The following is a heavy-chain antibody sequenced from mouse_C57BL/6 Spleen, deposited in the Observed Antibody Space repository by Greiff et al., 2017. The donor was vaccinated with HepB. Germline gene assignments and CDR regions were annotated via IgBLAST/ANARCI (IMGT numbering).Heavy chain of an antibody. D-gene: IGHD1-1*01. CDR2: IDPSDSYT. V-gene: IGHV1-50*01. CDR3: ARGWIHGSSYQAKAMDE. J-gene: IGHJ4*01. CDR1: GYTFTSYW. Sequence: QVQLQQPGAELVKPGASVKLSCKASGYTFTSYWMQWVKQRPGQGLEWIGEIDPSDSYTNYNQKFKGKATLTVDTSSSTAYMQLSSLTSEDSAVYYCARGWIHGSSYQAKAMDEWGQGTSVTVSS.